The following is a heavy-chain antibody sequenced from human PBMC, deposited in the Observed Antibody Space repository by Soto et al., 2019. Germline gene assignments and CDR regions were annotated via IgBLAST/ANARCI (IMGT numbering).Heavy chain of an antibody. CDR2: INSAGTT. J-gene: IGHJ4*02. CDR1: GFTFTTYA. D-gene: IGHD6-13*01. Sequence: EVQLLESGGGLVQPGGSLRLSCAASGFTFTTYAMTWVRQAPGKGLEWVSAINSAGTTYYADSVKGRFTIPRDNAKNTLYLQMNGLSAEDTAVYYCAKDWYEDYWGQGTLVTVSS. V-gene: IGHV3-23*01. CDR3: AKDWYEDY.